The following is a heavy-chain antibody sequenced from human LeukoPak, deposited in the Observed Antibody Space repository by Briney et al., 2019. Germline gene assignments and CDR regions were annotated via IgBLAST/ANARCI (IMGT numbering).Heavy chain of an antibody. J-gene: IGHJ4*02. Sequence: GGSLRLSCAASGFTFSNYAMSWVRQAPGKGLEWVSTISDSGGSTYYADSVKGRFTISRDNSKNTLYPQMNSLRAEDTAVYYCAKRGTVTTFGHCDYWGQGTLVTVPS. CDR1: GFTFSNYA. V-gene: IGHV3-23*01. CDR2: ISDSGGST. CDR3: AKRGTVTTFGHCDY. D-gene: IGHD4-17*01.